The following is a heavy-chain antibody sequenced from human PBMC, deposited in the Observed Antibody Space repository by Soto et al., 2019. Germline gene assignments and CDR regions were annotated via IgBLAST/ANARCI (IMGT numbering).Heavy chain of an antibody. J-gene: IGHJ3*02. CDR1: GFTVSSNY. CDR2: IYSGGST. V-gene: IGHV3-53*01. Sequence: PGGSLRLFCAASGFTVSSNYMTWVRQAPGKGLEWVSVIYSGGSTYYADSVKGRFTISRDNSKNTLYLQMNSLRAEDTAVYYCARGPNDGGYYDSGGQDAFDIWGQGTMVTVSS. D-gene: IGHD3-22*01. CDR3: ARGPNDGGYYDSGGQDAFDI.